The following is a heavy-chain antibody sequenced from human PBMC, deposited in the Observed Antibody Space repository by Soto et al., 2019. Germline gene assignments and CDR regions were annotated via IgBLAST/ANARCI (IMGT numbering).Heavy chain of an antibody. J-gene: IGHJ4*02. V-gene: IGHV4-34*01. Sequence: SETLSLTCVVSGGSLSSYYWSWIRQPPGTGLEWIGEINHSGSTNYNPSLKSRVTISVDTSKNQFSLKLTSVTAADTAVYYCERDKITGLFDYWGQGTLVTVSS. CDR1: GGSLSSYY. CDR2: INHSGST. CDR3: ERDKITGLFDY. D-gene: IGHD2-8*02.